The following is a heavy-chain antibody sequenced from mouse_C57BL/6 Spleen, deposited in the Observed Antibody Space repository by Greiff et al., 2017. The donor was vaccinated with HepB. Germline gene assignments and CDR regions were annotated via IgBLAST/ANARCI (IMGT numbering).Heavy chain of an antibody. CDR1: GFSFNTYA. D-gene: IGHD2-3*01. CDR2: IRSKSNNYAT. Sequence: EVMLVESGGGLVQPKGSLKLSCAASGFSFNTYAMNWVRQAPGKGLEWVARIRSKSNNYATYYADSVKDRFTISRDDSESMLYLQMNNLKTEDTAMYYCVSHEDGYYDAMDYWGQGTSVTVSS. V-gene: IGHV10-1*01. CDR3: VSHEDGYYDAMDY. J-gene: IGHJ4*01.